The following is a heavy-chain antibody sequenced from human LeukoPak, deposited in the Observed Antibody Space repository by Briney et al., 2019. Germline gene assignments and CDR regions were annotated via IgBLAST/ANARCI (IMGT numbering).Heavy chain of an antibody. V-gene: IGHV5-51*01. D-gene: IGHD3-16*01. CDR1: GYSFTSYW. CDR2: IYPGDSDT. J-gene: IGHJ6*03. Sequence: GGSLKISCKGSGYSFTSYWIGWVRQMPGKGLEWMGIIYPGDSDTRYSPSFQGQVTISADKSISTAYLQWSSLKASDTAMYYRARHGWTTFWSTEKYYYYYYMDVWGKGTTVTVSS. CDR3: ARHGWTTFWSTEKYYYYYYMDV.